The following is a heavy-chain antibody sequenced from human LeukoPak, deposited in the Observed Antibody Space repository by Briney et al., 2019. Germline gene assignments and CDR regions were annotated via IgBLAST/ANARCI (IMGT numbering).Heavy chain of an antibody. CDR2: INHSGST. D-gene: IGHD3-22*01. V-gene: IGHV4-34*01. J-gene: IGHJ4*02. CDR3: ARGGYFDSSGYPNPLDY. Sequence: SETLSLTCAVYGESFGGYYWTWIRQPPGKGPEWIGEINHSGSTNYNPSLKRRVFMSVDTAKNQFSLKLNSVSAADTAMYYCARGGYFDSSGYPNPLDYWGQGTLVTVSS. CDR1: GESFGGYY.